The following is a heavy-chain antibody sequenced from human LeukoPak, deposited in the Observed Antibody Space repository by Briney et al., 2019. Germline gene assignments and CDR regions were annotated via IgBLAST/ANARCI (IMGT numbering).Heavy chain of an antibody. Sequence: ASVKVSCKTSGYSFILYGISWVRQAPGQGPEWMGWISTSTGDTNYAQKFQGRVTMTRDTSISTAYMELSRLRSDDTAVYYCARDKPKRYCTNGVCFNWFDPWGQGTLVTVSS. CDR1: GYSFILYG. V-gene: IGHV1-18*01. D-gene: IGHD2-8*01. J-gene: IGHJ5*02. CDR2: ISTSTGDT. CDR3: ARDKPKRYCTNGVCFNWFDP.